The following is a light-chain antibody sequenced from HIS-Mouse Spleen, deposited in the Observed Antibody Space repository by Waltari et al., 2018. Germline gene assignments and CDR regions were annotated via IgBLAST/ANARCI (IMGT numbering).Light chain of an antibody. V-gene: IGLV3-10*01. CDR1: AFPKKY. CDR3: YSTDSSGNHRV. J-gene: IGLJ2*01. Sequence: SYELTQPPSVSVSPGQTARITCSGDAFPKKYAYWYQQKSGKAPVLVIYEDSKRPPGIPERFSGSSSGTMATLTISGAQVEDEADYYCYSTDSSGNHRVFGGGTKLTVL. CDR2: EDS.